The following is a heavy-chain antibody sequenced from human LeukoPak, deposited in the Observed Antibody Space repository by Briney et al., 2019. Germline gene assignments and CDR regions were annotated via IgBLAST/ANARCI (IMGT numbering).Heavy chain of an antibody. CDR1: GGSISSYY. Sequence: SETLSLTCTVSGGSISSYYWSWIRQPAGKGLEGIGRIYTSGSTNYNPSLKSRVTMSVDTSKNQFSLKLSSVTAADTAVYYCARGGERKLRYYFDYWGQGALVTVSS. J-gene: IGHJ4*02. V-gene: IGHV4-4*07. D-gene: IGHD3-16*01. CDR2: IYTSGST. CDR3: ARGGERKLRYYFDY.